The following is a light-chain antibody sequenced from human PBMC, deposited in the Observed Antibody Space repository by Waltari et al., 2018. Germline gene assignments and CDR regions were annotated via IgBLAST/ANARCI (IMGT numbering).Light chain of an antibody. CDR2: QDT. V-gene: IGLV3-1*01. J-gene: IGLJ3*02. CDR3: QALGTGAWV. CDR1: ILGNKY. Sequence: SYELTQPPSVSVSTGQTASIPCSGDILGNKYASWYQQKPGQSPLLVIYQDTKRPSEIPERFSGSKSANAATLTITGTQAMDEADYYCQALGTGAWVFGGGTKLTVL.